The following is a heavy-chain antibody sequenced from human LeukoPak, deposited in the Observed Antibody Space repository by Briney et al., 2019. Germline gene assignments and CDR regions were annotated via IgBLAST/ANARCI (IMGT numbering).Heavy chain of an antibody. CDR2: INHSGST. CDR1: GGSFSGYY. Sequence: PSETLSLTCAVYGGSFSGYYWSWIRQPPGKGLEWIGEINHSGSTNYNPSLKSRVAISVDTSKNQFSLKLSSVTAADTAVYYCATSRGLRFLEWLPRPFDYWGQGTLVTVAS. CDR3: ATSRGLRFLEWLPRPFDY. D-gene: IGHD3-3*01. V-gene: IGHV4-34*01. J-gene: IGHJ4*02.